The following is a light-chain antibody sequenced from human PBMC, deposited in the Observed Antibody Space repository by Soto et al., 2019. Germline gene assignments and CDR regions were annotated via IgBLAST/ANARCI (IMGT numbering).Light chain of an antibody. V-gene: IGLV6-57*04. Sequence: NFMLTQPHSVSESPGKTVTISCTRSSGSIASNYVQWYQQRPGSAPTTVIYEDNQRPSGVPDRFSGSIDSSSNSASLTTSGLKTEDEADYYCQSYDSSLLVFGGGTKLTVL. J-gene: IGLJ3*02. CDR1: SGSIASNY. CDR2: EDN. CDR3: QSYDSSLLV.